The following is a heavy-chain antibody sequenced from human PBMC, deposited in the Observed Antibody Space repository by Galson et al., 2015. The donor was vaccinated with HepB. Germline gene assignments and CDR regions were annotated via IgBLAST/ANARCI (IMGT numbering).Heavy chain of an antibody. CDR3: ARGGYSSGWYHDY. D-gene: IGHD6-19*01. CDR2: ISSSSSTI. V-gene: IGHV3-48*01. Sequence: SLRLSCAASGFTVSSNYMSWVRQAPGKGLEWVSYISSSSSTIYYADSVKGRFTISRDNAKNSLYQQMNSLRAEDTAVYYCARGGYSSGWYHDYWGQGTLVTVSS. CDR1: GFTVSSNY. J-gene: IGHJ4*02.